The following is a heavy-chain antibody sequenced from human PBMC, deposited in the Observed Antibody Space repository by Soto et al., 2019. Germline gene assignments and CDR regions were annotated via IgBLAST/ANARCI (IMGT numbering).Heavy chain of an antibody. CDR1: GYSFANFW. V-gene: IGHV5-51*01. Sequence: GESLKISCQASGYSFANFWIAWVRQMPGEGLEWLGIIYPDDSDTRYSPSFLGQVTISADKSIKTTYLQWSSLKASDTAIYFCASSVLVTSTMNYFDLWGQGTLVTVSS. J-gene: IGHJ4*02. D-gene: IGHD2-8*02. CDR2: IYPDDSDT. CDR3: ASSVLVTSTMNYFDL.